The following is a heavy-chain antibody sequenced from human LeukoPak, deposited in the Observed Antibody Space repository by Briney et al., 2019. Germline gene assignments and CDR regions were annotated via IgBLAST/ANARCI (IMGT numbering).Heavy chain of an antibody. J-gene: IGHJ6*02. CDR2: IDPNSGGT. CDR3: ARETGTSGSYSYYGLAV. CDR1: GYSFPDYY. V-gene: IGHV1-2*02. Sequence: ASVKVSYKASGYSFPDYYLHWVRQAPGQGLEWMGWIDPNSGGTNYAQKFQGRVSMTRDTPNSTAYMELTRLRSDDTAVYYCARETGTSGSYSYYGLAVWGQATTVTVTS. D-gene: IGHD3-10*01.